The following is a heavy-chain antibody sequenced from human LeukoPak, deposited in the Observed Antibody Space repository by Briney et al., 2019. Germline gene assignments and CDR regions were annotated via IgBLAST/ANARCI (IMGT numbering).Heavy chain of an antibody. Sequence: SETLSLTCSVSGYSISSGYQWGWIRQSPGKGLEWLGSINYSGSTYDNRSLKSRVTLSIDTSKNEFSLNVRAVTAADTAVYYCARSELNEYSRYWGQGILVIVSS. V-gene: IGHV4-38-2*02. CDR1: GYSISSGYQ. D-gene: IGHD5-12*01. CDR3: ARSELNEYSRY. J-gene: IGHJ4*02. CDR2: INYSGST.